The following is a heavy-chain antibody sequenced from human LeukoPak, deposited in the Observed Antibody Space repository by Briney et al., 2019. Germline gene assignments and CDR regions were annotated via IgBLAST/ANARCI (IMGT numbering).Heavy chain of an antibody. CDR3: ARGPFWSGYYTHYYYYYMDV. D-gene: IGHD3-3*01. J-gene: IGHJ6*03. Sequence: PSETLSLTCTVSGGSISSYYWSWIRQPAGKGLEWIGRIYTSGSTNYNPSLKSRVTMSVDTSKSQFSLKLSSVTAADTAVYYCARGPFWSGYYTHYYYYYMDVWGKGTTVTVSS. CDR2: IYTSGST. V-gene: IGHV4-4*07. CDR1: GGSISSYY.